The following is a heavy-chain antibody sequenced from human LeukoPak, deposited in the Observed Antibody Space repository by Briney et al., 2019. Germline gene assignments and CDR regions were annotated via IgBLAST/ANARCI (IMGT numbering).Heavy chain of an antibody. Sequence: PGGSLRLSCAASGFTFSSYAMHWVRQAPGKGLEWVAVISYDGSNKYYADSVKGRFTISRDNSKNTLYLQMNSLRAEDTAVYYCARVDGSFGYFDYWGQGTLVTVSS. CDR1: GFTFSSYA. V-gene: IGHV3-30*04. CDR3: ARVDGSFGYFDY. D-gene: IGHD1-26*01. J-gene: IGHJ4*02. CDR2: ISYDGSNK.